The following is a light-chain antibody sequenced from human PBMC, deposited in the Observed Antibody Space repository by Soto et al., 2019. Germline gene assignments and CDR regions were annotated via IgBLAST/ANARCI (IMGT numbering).Light chain of an antibody. V-gene: IGLV2-11*01. J-gene: IGLJ3*02. CDR1: SSDVGAYNY. CDR2: DVT. CDR3: CSYAGGHSWV. Sequence: QSALTQSRSVSGSPGQSVTISCTGTSSDVGAYNYVSWYQQHPGKAPRLMIYDVTKRPSGVPDRFSASKSGNTASLTISGLQAEDEADYYCCSYAGGHSWVFGGGTKVTVL.